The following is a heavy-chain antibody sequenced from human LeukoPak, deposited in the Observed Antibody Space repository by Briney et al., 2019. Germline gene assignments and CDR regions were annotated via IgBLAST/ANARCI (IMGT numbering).Heavy chain of an antibody. CDR2: ITHSETT. V-gene: IGHV4-34*01. CDR3: ARGPYQGKSGDYSY. D-gene: IGHD2-21*02. CDR1: GGSFNDYY. J-gene: IGHJ4*02. Sequence: SETLSLTCAVYGGSFNDYYWTWIRHSPGKWLEWIGEITHSETTNHNPSLKSRVTMSVDTSKNQFSLRLNSVTAADTAVYYCARGPYQGKSGDYSYWGQGSRVTVSS.